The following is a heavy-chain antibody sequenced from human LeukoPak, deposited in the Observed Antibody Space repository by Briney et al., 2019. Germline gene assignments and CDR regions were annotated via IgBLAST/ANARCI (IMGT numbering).Heavy chain of an antibody. CDR3: ARDRRYCSGGSCYPTDDAFDI. J-gene: IGHJ3*02. CDR1: GYTFTSYA. V-gene: IGHV1-3*03. CDR2: INAGNGNT. D-gene: IGHD2-15*01. Sequence: ASVKVSCKASGYTFTSYAMHWVRQAPGQRLEWMGWINAGNGNTKYSQEFQGRVTITRDTSASTAYMELSSLRSEDMAVYYCARDRRYCSGGSCYPTDDAFDIWGQGTMVTVSS.